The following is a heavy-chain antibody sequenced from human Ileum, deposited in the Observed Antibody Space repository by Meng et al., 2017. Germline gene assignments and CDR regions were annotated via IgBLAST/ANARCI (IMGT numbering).Heavy chain of an antibody. Sequence: EVQLLESGGGLVQPGGSLRLSCAASGFTFSSYAMSWVRQAPGKGLEWVSGISGSGGGTYYADSVKGRFIISRDNSKNTVFLQMNSLRADDTAVYYCANWGGLGHWGQGVLVTVSS. V-gene: IGHV3-23*01. D-gene: IGHD3-16*01. J-gene: IGHJ4*02. CDR2: ISGSGGGT. CDR3: ANWGGLGH. CDR1: GFTFSSYA.